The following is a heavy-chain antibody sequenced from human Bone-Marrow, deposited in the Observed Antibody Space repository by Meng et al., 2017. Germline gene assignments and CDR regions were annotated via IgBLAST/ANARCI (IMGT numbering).Heavy chain of an antibody. D-gene: IGHD6-13*01. CDR3: AGVGHSSSWYVFVYYYGMDV. V-gene: IGHV1-24*01. CDR2: FDPEDGET. Sequence: ASVKVSCKVSGYTLTELSMHWVRQAPGKGLEWMGGFDPEDGETIYAQKFQGRVTMTEDTSTDTAYMELSSLRSEDTAVYYCAGVGHSSSWYVFVYYYGMDVWGQGTTVTVSS. J-gene: IGHJ6*02. CDR1: GYTLTELS.